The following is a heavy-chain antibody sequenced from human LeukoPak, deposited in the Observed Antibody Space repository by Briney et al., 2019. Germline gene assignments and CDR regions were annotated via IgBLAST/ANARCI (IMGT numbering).Heavy chain of an antibody. CDR2: MNPKSGKT. J-gene: IGHJ4*02. CDR1: GYTFTIYD. D-gene: IGHD3-22*01. Sequence: ASVKVSCKASGYTFTIYDINWVRQSTGQGLEWMGWMNPKSGKTGYAQKFQGRVTMTWSSSITTAYMELSSLRSEDTAVYYCARGRSGYPDYWGQGTLVTVSS. CDR3: ARGRSGYPDY. V-gene: IGHV1-8*01.